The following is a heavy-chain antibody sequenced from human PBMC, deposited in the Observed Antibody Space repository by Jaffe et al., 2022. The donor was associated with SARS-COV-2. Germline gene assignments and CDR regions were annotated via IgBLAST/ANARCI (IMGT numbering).Heavy chain of an antibody. Sequence: EVQPLESGGDVVQPGGSLRLSCAASKFPFTNFAFIWVRQAPGKGLEWVSTISGSGDNPYYAESVKGRFTVSRDNSRNTVYLQMNNLRVEDTAMYHCASYRRLDTGTIGPWGQGTLVTVSS. V-gene: IGHV3-23*01. CDR1: KFPFTNFA. CDR2: ISGSGDNP. J-gene: IGHJ5*02. D-gene: IGHD1-1*01. CDR3: ASYRRLDTGTIGP.